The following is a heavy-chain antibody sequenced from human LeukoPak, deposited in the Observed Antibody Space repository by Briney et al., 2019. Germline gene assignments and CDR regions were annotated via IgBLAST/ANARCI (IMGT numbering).Heavy chain of an antibody. CDR1: GFTFSSYG. J-gene: IGHJ5*02. CDR3: AKARITMVRGNWFDP. Sequence: PGGTLRLSCAASGFTFSSYGMSWVRQAPGKGLEWVSAISGSGGSTYYADSVKGRFTISRDNSKNTLYLQMNSLRAEDTAVYYCAKARITMVRGNWFDPWGQGTLVTVSS. D-gene: IGHD3-10*01. V-gene: IGHV3-23*01. CDR2: ISGSGGST.